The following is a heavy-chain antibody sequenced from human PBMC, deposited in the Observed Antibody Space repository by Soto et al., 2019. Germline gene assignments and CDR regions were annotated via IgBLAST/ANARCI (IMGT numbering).Heavy chain of an antibody. CDR1: GFTFSSYA. Sequence: PGGSLRLSCAASGFTFSSYAMSWVRQAPGKGLEWVSAISGSGGSTYYADSVKGRFTISRDNSKNTLYLQMNSLRAEDTAVYYCAKVDTEAYYYYYGMDVWGHGTTVTVSS. V-gene: IGHV3-23*01. J-gene: IGHJ6*02. CDR2: ISGSGGST. CDR3: AKVDTEAYYYYYGMDV. D-gene: IGHD3-9*01.